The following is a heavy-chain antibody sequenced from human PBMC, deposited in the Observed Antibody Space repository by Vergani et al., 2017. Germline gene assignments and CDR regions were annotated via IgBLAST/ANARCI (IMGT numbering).Heavy chain of an antibody. V-gene: IGHV3-66*01. CDR3: ARALLYSGYDYPDY. CDR1: GFTFSSYA. D-gene: IGHD5-12*01. J-gene: IGHJ4*02. Sequence: EVQLVESGGGLVQPGGSLRLSCAASGFTFSSYAMSWVRQAPGKGLEWVSVIYSGGSTYYADSVKGRFTISRDNSKNTLYLQMNSLRAEDTAVYYCARALLYSGYDYPDYWGQGTLVTVSS. CDR2: IYSGGST.